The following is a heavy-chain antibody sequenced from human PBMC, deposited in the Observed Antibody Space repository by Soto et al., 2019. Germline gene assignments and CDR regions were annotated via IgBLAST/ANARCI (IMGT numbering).Heavy chain of an antibody. Sequence: GGSLRLSCAASGLTFSSYSMNWVRQAPGKGLEWVSSISSSSSYIYYADSVKGRFTISRDNAKNSLYLQMNSLRAEDTAVYYCARDRNVLRFLEWFNPGAFDIWGQGTMVTVSS. CDR3: ARDRNVLRFLEWFNPGAFDI. CDR2: ISSSSSYI. J-gene: IGHJ3*02. CDR1: GLTFSSYS. V-gene: IGHV3-21*01. D-gene: IGHD3-3*01.